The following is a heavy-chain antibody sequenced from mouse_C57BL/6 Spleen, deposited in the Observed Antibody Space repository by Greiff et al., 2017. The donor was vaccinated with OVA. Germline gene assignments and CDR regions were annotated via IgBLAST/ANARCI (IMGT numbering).Heavy chain of an antibody. Sequence: QVQLKQPGAELVKPGASVKLSCKASGYTFTSYWMHWVKQRPGRGLEWIGRIDPNSGGTKYNEKFKSKATLTVDKPSSTAYMQLSSLTSEDSAVYYCARYGSGYVVSVWFAYWGQGTLVTVSA. J-gene: IGHJ3*01. D-gene: IGHD3-2*02. V-gene: IGHV1-72*01. CDR3: ARYGSGYVVSVWFAY. CDR2: IDPNSGGT. CDR1: GYTFTSYW.